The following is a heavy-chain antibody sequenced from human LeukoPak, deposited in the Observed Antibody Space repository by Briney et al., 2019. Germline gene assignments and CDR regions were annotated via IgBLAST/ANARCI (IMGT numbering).Heavy chain of an antibody. D-gene: IGHD3-10*01. CDR2: ISGSGGST. CDR3: AKVGLLWFGELSYYFDY. Sequence: WGTLRLSCAASGFTFSSYGMSWVRQAPGKGLEWVSAISGSGGSTYYADSVKGRFTIARDNSKNTLYLQMNSLRAEDTAVYYCAKVGLLWFGELSYYFDYWGQGTLVTVSS. V-gene: IGHV3-23*01. CDR1: GFTFSSYG. J-gene: IGHJ4*02.